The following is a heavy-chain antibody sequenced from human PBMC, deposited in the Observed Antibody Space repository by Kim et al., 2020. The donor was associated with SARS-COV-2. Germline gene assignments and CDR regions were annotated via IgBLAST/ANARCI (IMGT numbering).Heavy chain of an antibody. CDR3: ARGTYDSSGYYYRGWFDP. J-gene: IGHJ5*02. V-gene: IGHV4-34*01. Sequence: KSRVTISVDTSKDQFSLKLSAVTAADTAVYYCARGTYDSSGYYYRGWFDPWGQGTLVTVSS. D-gene: IGHD3-22*01.